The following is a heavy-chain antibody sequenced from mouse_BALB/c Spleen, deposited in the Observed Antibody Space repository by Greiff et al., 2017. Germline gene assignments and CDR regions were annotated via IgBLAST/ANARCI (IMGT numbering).Heavy chain of an antibody. Sequence: EVHLVESGGGLVQPGGSRKLSCAASGFTFSSFGMHWVRQAPEKGLEWVAYISSGSSTIYYADTVKGRFTISRDNPKNTLFLQMTSLRSEDTAMYYCARGSYDGYYDWFAYWGQGTLVTVSA. V-gene: IGHV5-17*02. CDR3: ARGSYDGYYDWFAY. CDR2: ISSGSSTI. CDR1: GFTFSSFG. D-gene: IGHD2-3*01. J-gene: IGHJ3*01.